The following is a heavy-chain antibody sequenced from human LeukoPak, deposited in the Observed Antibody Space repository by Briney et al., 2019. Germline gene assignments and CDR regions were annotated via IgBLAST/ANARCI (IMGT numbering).Heavy chain of an antibody. CDR3: AIWMGNNGDFTGPLDY. J-gene: IGHJ4*02. D-gene: IGHD2-8*01. CDR1: GFTFRNYG. Sequence: GGSLRLSCAASGFTFRNYGLSWFRQASGKGLEWVSCISSAGGNINYADSVKGRFIISRDNGKNSLYLQMNSLRAEDTAVYYCAIWMGNNGDFTGPLDYWGQGTLVTVSS. CDR2: ISSAGGNI. V-gene: IGHV3-48*01.